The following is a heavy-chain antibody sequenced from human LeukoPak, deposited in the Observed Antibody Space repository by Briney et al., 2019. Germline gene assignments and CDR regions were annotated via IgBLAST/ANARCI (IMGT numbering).Heavy chain of an antibody. V-gene: IGHV5-10-1*01. CDR2: IDPSDSYT. J-gene: IGHJ6*02. D-gene: IGHD1-26*01. Sequence: GASLKISYKGSGYIFTSYWISWVRQMPGKGLEWMGRIDPSDSYTNYSPSFQGHVTISADKSISTAYLQWSSLKASDTAMYYCARHYSGSYNYYYGMDVWGQGTTVTVSS. CDR1: GYIFTSYW. CDR3: ARHYSGSYNYYYGMDV.